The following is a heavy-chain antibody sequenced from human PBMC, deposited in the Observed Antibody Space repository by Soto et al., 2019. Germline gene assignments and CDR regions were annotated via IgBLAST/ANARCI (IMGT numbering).Heavy chain of an antibody. J-gene: IGHJ6*02. CDR2: IIPIFGTA. CDR3: ARGFSAYCGGDCYGKNGMDV. Sequence: RASVKVSCKASGGTFSSYAISWVRQAPGQGLEWMGGIIPIFGTANYAQKFQGRVTITADESTSTAYMELSSLRSEGTAVYYCARGFSAYCGGDCYGKNGMDVWGQGTTVTVSS. CDR1: GGTFSSYA. D-gene: IGHD2-21*02. V-gene: IGHV1-69*13.